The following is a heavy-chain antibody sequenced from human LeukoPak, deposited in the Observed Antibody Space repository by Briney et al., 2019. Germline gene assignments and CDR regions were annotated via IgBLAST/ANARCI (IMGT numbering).Heavy chain of an antibody. CDR1: GGSISSYY. D-gene: IGHD3-9*01. V-gene: IGHV4-59*12. Sequence: PSETLSLTCTVSGGSISSYYWSWIRQPPGKGLEWIGYIYYSGSTNYNPSLKSRVTISVDTSKNQFSLKLSSVTAADTAVYYCARGGSLRYFDWFGYWGQGTLVTVSS. J-gene: IGHJ4*02. CDR2: IYYSGST. CDR3: ARGGSLRYFDWFGY.